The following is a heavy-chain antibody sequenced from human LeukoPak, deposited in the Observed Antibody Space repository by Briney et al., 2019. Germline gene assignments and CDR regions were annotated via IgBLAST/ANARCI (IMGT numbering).Heavy chain of an antibody. CDR2: IRRDGSHK. D-gene: IGHD6-25*01. J-gene: IGHJ4*02. CDR3: AKSSIMFAAGRLGSIDF. V-gene: IGHV3-33*06. Sequence: PGRSLTLSCAASGFAFNDFAMYWVRQAPGKGLDWVALIRRDGSHKYYAHSIKGRFTISRDNSKNTLYLQISSLRAEDTAVYYCAKSSIMFAAGRLGSIDFWGQGTLVTVSS. CDR1: GFAFNDFA.